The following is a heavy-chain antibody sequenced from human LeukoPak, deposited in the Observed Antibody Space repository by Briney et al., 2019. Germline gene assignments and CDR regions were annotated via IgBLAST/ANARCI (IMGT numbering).Heavy chain of an antibody. CDR2: ISSSSSYI. CDR3: ARHTSRDGYGSHY. CDR1: GFTFSSYS. J-gene: IGHJ4*02. V-gene: IGHV3-21*01. Sequence: GGSLRLSSAASGFTFSSYSMNWVRQAPGKGLEWVSSISSSSSYIYYADSVKGRFTISRDNAKNSLYLQMNSLRAEDTAVYYCARHTSRDGYGSHYWGQGTLVTVSS. D-gene: IGHD5-24*01.